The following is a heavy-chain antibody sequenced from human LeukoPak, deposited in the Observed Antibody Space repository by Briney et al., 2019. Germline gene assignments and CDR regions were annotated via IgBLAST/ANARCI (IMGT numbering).Heavy chain of an antibody. Sequence: KPSETLSLTCTVSGGSISSSSYYWGWIRQPPVKGLEWIGSIYYSGSTYYNPSLKSRVTISVDTSKNQFSLKLSSVTAADTAVYYCARGYSSSWQRYYYYYMDVWGKGTTVTVSS. J-gene: IGHJ6*03. CDR1: GGSISSSSYY. CDR3: ARGYSSSWQRYYYYYMDV. D-gene: IGHD6-13*01. CDR2: IYYSGST. V-gene: IGHV4-39*07.